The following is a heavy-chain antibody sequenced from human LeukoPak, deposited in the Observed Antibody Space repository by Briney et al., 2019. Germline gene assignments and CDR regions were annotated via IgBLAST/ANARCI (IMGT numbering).Heavy chain of an antibody. CDR1: VFTFSSYW. J-gene: IGHJ6*02. Sequence: PGGALRLSCVVSVFTFSSYWMHWVRQAPAKGGGWVSRVNIDGSSTNYADSVKGRFTISRDNSKNTLYLRMNSLRAEDTAVYYCASERVDYYGSTGYYYYGLDVWGQGTTVTVSS. D-gene: IGHD3-22*01. CDR2: VNIDGSST. V-gene: IGHV3-74*01. CDR3: ASERVDYYGSTGYYYYGLDV.